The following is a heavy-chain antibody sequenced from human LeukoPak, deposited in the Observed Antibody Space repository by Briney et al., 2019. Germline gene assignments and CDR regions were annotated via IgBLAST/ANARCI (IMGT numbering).Heavy chain of an antibody. CDR1: GFTFSSYG. CDR2: IRYDGSNK. CDR3: AKEVEYSSSAIDY. V-gene: IGHV3-30*02. D-gene: IGHD6-6*01. J-gene: IGHJ4*02. Sequence: GGSLRLSCAASGFTFSSYGMHWVRQAPGKGLEWVAFIRYDGSNKYYADSVKGRFTISRDNSKNTLYLQMNSLRAEDTAVYYCAKEVEYSSSAIDYWGQGTLVTVSS.